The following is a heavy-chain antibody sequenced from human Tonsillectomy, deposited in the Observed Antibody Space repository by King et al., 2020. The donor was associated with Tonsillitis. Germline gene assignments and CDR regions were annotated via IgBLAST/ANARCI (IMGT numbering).Heavy chain of an antibody. Sequence: QLVQSGAEVKKPGSSVKVSCKASGGTFSSYAFSWVRQAPGQGLEWMGGIIPIFAIANYAQKFQGRVTITADESTSTAYMELSSLRSEDTAVYYCARGTTYYDFWSGYEDWYFDLWGRGTLVTVSS. CDR1: GGTFSSYA. V-gene: IGHV1-69*01. CDR2: IIPIFAIA. D-gene: IGHD3-3*01. CDR3: ARGTTYYDFWSGYEDWYFDL. J-gene: IGHJ2*01.